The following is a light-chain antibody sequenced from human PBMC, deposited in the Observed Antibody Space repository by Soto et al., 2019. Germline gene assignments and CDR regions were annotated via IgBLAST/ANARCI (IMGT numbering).Light chain of an antibody. CDR3: QQGNNWPIFT. Sequence: EIVLTQSPATLSLSPGERATLSCRASQSVSKSLAWYQQKPGQAHRLLIYTTSNRATGIPARFSGSGSRTDFTLTISSLEPEDFAVYYCQQGNNWPIFTFGPGTKVDIK. V-gene: IGKV3-11*01. CDR2: TTS. J-gene: IGKJ3*01. CDR1: QSVSKS.